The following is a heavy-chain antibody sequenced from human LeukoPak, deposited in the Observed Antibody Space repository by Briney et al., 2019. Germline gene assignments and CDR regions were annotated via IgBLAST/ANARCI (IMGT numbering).Heavy chain of an antibody. Sequence: PSETLSLTCAVYGGSFSGYYWCWIRQPPGKGLEWIGEINHSGSTNYNPSLKSRVTISVDTSKSQFSLKLSSVTATDTAVYYCARVKSGYNYGQPWYFDYWGQGTLVTVSS. CDR1: GGSFSGYY. J-gene: IGHJ4*02. D-gene: IGHD5-18*01. CDR2: INHSGST. V-gene: IGHV4-34*01. CDR3: ARVKSGYNYGQPWYFDY.